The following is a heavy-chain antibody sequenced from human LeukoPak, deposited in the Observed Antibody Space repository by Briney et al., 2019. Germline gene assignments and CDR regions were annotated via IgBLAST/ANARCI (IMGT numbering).Heavy chain of an antibody. J-gene: IGHJ4*02. CDR1: GFTFSSYA. V-gene: IGHV3-30-3*02. CDR3: AKLHNSGDGGGY. D-gene: IGHD2-21*02. Sequence: GGSLRLSCAASGFTFSSYAMHWVRQAPGKGLEWVAVISYDGSNKYYADSVKGRFTISRDNSKNTLYLQMNSLRAEDTALYYCAKLHNSGDGGGYWGQGTLVTVSS. CDR2: ISYDGSNK.